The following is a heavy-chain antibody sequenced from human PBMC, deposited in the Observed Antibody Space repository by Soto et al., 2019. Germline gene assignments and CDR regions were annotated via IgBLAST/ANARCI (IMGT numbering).Heavy chain of an antibody. CDR3: ARSRIGILTGYFH. D-gene: IGHD3-9*01. V-gene: IGHV3-74*01. J-gene: IGHJ4*02. Sequence: GGSLRLSCAASGFTFSSYWMHWVRQAPGKGLVWVSRINSDGSSTRYAESVKGRFTISRDNAKNTLYLQMNSLRAEDTAVYYCARSRIGILTGYFHWGQGTLVTVSS. CDR2: INSDGSST. CDR1: GFTFSSYW.